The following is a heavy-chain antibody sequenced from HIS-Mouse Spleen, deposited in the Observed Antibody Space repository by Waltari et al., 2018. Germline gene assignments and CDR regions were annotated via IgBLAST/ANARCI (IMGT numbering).Heavy chain of an antibody. CDR3: AREIPYSSSWYDWYFDL. Sequence: QLQLQESGTGLVKPSETRYLTCTVTGGSISSSRYYWGWIRQPPGTGLEWIGSIYYSGSTYYNPSLKSRVTISVDTYKNQFSLKLSSVTAADTAVYYCAREIPYSSSWYDWYFDLWGRGTLVTVSS. CDR2: IYYSGST. D-gene: IGHD6-13*01. J-gene: IGHJ2*01. V-gene: IGHV4-39*07. CDR1: GGSISSSRYY.